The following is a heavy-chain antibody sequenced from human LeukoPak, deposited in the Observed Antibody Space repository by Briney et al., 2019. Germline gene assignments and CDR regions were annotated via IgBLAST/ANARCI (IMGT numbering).Heavy chain of an antibody. V-gene: IGHV4-59*12. CDR1: GGPFSGYY. D-gene: IGHD5-24*01. Sequence: SETLSLTCSVSGGPFSGYYWSWIRQPPGKGLEWIVYMYYSGSTKYNPSLKSRVTISIDTSKNQFSLKLSSVTAADAAVYYCAGDCDGPHNFDYWGQGTLVTVSS. CDR3: AGDCDGPHNFDY. J-gene: IGHJ4*02. CDR2: MYYSGST.